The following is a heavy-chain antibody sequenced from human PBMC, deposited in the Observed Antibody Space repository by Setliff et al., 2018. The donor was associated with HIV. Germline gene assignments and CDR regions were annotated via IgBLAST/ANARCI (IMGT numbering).Heavy chain of an antibody. CDR1: DDSVSTFH. Sequence: LTCTVSDDSVSTFHWNWIRQPPGKGLEWIGFIHHTGSTVSNPSLKSRVTILMDLSRNQLSLHLASVTTADTAVYFCAPGEGVASTYYHDWGQGTQVTAPQ. CDR3: APGEGVASTYYHD. J-gene: IGHJ4*01. D-gene: IGHD3-3*01. V-gene: IGHV4-59*02. CDR2: IHHTGST.